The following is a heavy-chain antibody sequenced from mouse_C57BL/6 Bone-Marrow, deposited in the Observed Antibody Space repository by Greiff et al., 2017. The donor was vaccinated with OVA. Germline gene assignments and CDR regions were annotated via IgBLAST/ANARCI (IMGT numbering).Heavy chain of an antibody. CDR3: AREGYYYGSSWSFDV. Sequence: DVQLVESGPGLVKPSQSLSLTCSVTGYSITSGYYWNWIRQFPGNKLEWMGYISYDGSNNYNPSLKNRISITRDTSKNPSFLKLNSVTTEDTATYYGAREGYYYGSSWSFDVWGKGTTVTVSS. V-gene: IGHV3-6*01. J-gene: IGHJ1*03. CDR1: GYSITSGYY. CDR2: ISYDGSN. D-gene: IGHD1-1*01.